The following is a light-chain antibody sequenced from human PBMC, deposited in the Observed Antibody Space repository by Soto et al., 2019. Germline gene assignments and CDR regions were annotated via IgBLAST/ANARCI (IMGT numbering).Light chain of an antibody. V-gene: IGLV2-8*01. CDR2: EVS. CDR3: SSYAGSNNFGYV. CDR1: SSDVGGYNY. J-gene: IGLJ1*01. Sequence: QSALTQPPSASGSPGQSVTISCTGTSSDVGGYNYVSWYQQHPGKAPKLMIYEVSKRPSGVPDRFSGSKSGNTASLTVSGLQAEDEADYYCSSYAGSNNFGYVFGNGTKVTVL.